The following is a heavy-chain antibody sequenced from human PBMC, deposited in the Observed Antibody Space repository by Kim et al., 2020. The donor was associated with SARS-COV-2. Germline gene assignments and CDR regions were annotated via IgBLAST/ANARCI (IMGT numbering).Heavy chain of an antibody. CDR1: GGSISSSSYY. Sequence: SETLSLTCTVSGGSISSSSYYWGWIRQPPGKGLEWIGSIYYSGSTYYNPSLKSRVTISVDTSKNQFSLKLSSVTAADTAVYYCARRRITMVRGVNPAYYYGMDVWGQGTTVTVSS. CDR2: IYYSGST. V-gene: IGHV4-39*01. CDR3: ARRRITMVRGVNPAYYYGMDV. D-gene: IGHD3-10*01. J-gene: IGHJ6*02.